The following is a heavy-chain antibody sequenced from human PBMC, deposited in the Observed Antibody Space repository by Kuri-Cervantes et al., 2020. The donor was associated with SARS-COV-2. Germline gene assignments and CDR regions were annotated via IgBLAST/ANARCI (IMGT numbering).Heavy chain of an antibody. J-gene: IGHJ4*02. Sequence: GESLKISCKASGYTFTPFWIAWVRQTPGKGLEWVGIIYPGDSDTRYSPSFEAQVSISADNSVNTAYLQWISLKASDTAIYYCVRAVTGISNPYYFDYWGQGTLVTVSS. CDR2: IYPGDSDT. V-gene: IGHV5-51*01. CDR1: GYTFTPFW. D-gene: IGHD1-14*01. CDR3: VRAVTGISNPYYFDY.